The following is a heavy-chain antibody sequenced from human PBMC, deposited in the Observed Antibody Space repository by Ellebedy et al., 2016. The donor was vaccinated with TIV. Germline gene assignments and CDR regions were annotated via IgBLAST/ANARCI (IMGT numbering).Heavy chain of an antibody. CDR3: ARAVVTATMYYFDY. CDR1: GGSISSYY. V-gene: IGHV4-34*01. J-gene: IGHJ4*02. CDR2: INHSGST. D-gene: IGHD2-21*02. Sequence: SETLSLTXTVSGGSISSYYWSWIRQPPGKGLEWIGEINHSGSTNYNPSLKSRVTISVDTSKNQFSLKLSSVTAADTAVYYCARAVVTATMYYFDYWGQGTLVTVSS.